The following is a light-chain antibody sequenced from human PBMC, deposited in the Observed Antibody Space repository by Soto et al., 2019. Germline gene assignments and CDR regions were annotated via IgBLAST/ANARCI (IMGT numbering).Light chain of an antibody. Sequence: EIQVTQSQSSLSASVGNRVTVTCRASQSISTYLNWYQKKPGKAPNLLIYDASRLQSGVPSRFSGSGGGTDFTLSISSVQPEDFATYFCQQSYMDPITFGQGTRLAIK. CDR1: QSISTY. V-gene: IGKV1-39*01. CDR3: QQSYMDPIT. J-gene: IGKJ5*01. CDR2: DAS.